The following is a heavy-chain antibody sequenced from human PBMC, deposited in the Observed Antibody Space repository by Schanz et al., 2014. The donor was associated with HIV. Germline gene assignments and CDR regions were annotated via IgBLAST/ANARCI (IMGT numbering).Heavy chain of an antibody. CDR2: IIPIFGSP. D-gene: IGHD2-21*02. CDR1: GGTFSSHS. CDR3: ARTYTGDWSTGAD. Sequence: QVQLVQSGAEVKKPGSSVKVSCKAPGGTFSSHSVNWVRQAPGQGPEWMGGIIPIFGSPKYAQKFQGRVTITADKSTSTAYMELSSLRSEDTAVYYCARTYTGDWSTGADWGQGTLVTVSS. J-gene: IGHJ4*02. V-gene: IGHV1-69*06.